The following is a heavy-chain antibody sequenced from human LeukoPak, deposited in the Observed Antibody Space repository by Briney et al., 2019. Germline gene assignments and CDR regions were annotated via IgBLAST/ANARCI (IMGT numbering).Heavy chain of an antibody. CDR1: GYTFTCYY. CDR2: INPNSGGT. D-gene: IGHD3-9*01. V-gene: IGHV1-2*02. Sequence: ASVKVSCKASGYTFTCYYMHWVRQAPGQGLEWMGWINPNSGGTNYAQKFQGRVTMTRDTSISTAYMELSRLRSDDTAVYYCARLANYDILTGYFHYFDYWGQGTLVTVSS. CDR3: ARLANYDILTGYFHYFDY. J-gene: IGHJ4*02.